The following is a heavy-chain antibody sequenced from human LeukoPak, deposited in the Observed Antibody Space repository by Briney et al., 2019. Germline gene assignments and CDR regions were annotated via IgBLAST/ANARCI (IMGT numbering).Heavy chain of an antibody. CDR1: GFTFSSFW. CDR3: ASQNYYDSSAY. V-gene: IGHV3-7*03. J-gene: IGHJ4*02. CDR2: IKQDGSEK. D-gene: IGHD3-22*01. Sequence: PGGSLRLSCAASGFTFSSFWMTWVRQAPGKGLEWVANIKQDGSEKYYVDSVKGRFTISRDSAKNSVYLQMNSLRAEDTAVYYCASQNYYDSSAYWGQGTLVTVSS.